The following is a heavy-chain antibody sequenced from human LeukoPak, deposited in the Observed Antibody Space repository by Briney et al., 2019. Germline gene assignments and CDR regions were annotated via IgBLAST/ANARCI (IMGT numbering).Heavy chain of an antibody. Sequence: GGSLRLSCAASGFTFSSYGMNWVRQAPGKGLEWVSYISSSGSTIYHADSVKGRFSISRDNAKNSLCLQMNSLRDEDTAVYYCARGGIVGMIDYWGQGTLVTVSS. CDR1: GFTFSSYG. V-gene: IGHV3-48*02. D-gene: IGHD2/OR15-2a*01. J-gene: IGHJ4*02. CDR3: ARGGIVGMIDY. CDR2: ISSSGSTI.